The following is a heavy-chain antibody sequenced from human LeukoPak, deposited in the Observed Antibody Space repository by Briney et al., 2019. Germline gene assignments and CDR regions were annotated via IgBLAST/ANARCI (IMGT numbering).Heavy chain of an antibody. CDR3: ARDPLHYDILTGFSSRGVDY. Sequence: PSQTLSLTCTVSGGSISSGDYYWSCIRQPPGKGLEWIGYIYYSGSTYYNPSLKSRVTISVDTSKNQFSLKLSSVTAADTAVYYCARDPLHYDILTGFSSRGVDYWGQGTLVTVSS. CDR1: GGSISSGDYY. CDR2: IYYSGST. D-gene: IGHD3-9*01. V-gene: IGHV4-30-4*01. J-gene: IGHJ4*02.